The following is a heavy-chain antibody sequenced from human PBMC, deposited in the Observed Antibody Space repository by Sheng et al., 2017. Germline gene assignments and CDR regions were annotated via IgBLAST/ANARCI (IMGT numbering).Heavy chain of an antibody. V-gene: IGHV1-18*01. CDR3: TRANVGAGTPLSXT. CDR1: GYTFNTYG. CDR2: ISTYRGNT. D-gene: IGHD6-19*01. Sequence: QVQLVQSGSEVKKPGASVRVSCTTSGYTFNTYGINWVRQAPGQGLEWMGWISTYRGNTDYAQRFQGRLTVTTDTSTSTVYMELRGLRSDDTAIYYCTRANVGAGTPLSXTWGRRNRRDRLL. J-gene: IGHJ5*01.